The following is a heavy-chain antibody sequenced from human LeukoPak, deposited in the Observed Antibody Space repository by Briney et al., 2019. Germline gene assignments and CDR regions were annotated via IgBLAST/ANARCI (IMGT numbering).Heavy chain of an antibody. D-gene: IGHD3-10*01. CDR1: GFAFSSHS. Sequence: GGSLRLSCAASGFAFSSHSMNWVRQAPGKGLEWVSSISSSSSYIYYADSVKGRFTISRDNAKNSLYLQMNSLRAEDTAVYYCARVTKDYYYGSGSYYSRYFDYWGQGTLVTVSS. V-gene: IGHV3-21*01. CDR2: ISSSSSYI. J-gene: IGHJ4*02. CDR3: ARVTKDYYYGSGSYYSRYFDY.